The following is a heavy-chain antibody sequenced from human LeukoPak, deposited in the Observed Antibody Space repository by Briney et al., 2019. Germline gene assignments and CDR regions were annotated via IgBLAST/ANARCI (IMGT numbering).Heavy chain of an antibody. Sequence: PGGSLRLSCAASGFTFSTDWMHWVRQAPGKGLVWVSRINSAGSSTNYADSVKGRFTISRDNAKNSLYLQMDSLRDDDTAVYYCARTYNSGWYFDYWGQGTLVTVSS. CDR1: GFTFSTDW. CDR3: ARTYNSGWYFDY. D-gene: IGHD6-19*01. J-gene: IGHJ4*02. V-gene: IGHV3-74*01. CDR2: INSAGSST.